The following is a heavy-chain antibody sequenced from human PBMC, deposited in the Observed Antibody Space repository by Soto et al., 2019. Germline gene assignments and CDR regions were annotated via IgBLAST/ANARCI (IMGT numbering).Heavy chain of an antibody. J-gene: IGHJ5*02. CDR3: TRDASRDSSARGWFDP. D-gene: IGHD6-13*01. CDR1: GFTFRSFT. V-gene: IGHV3-21*01. Sequence: GGSLRLSCAASGFTFRSFTMNWVRQAPGKGLEWVSTISSNSAYIYYTDALRGRFTISRDNAKNSLHLQTNSLRAEDTAVYYCTRDASRDSSARGWFDPWGPGTLVTVSS. CDR2: ISSNSAYI.